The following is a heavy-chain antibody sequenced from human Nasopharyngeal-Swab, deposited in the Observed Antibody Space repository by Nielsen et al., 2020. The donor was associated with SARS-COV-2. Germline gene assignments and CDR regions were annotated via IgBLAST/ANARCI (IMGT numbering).Heavy chain of an antibody. CDR2: INHSGST. Sequence: WIRQPPGKGLEWIGEINHSGSTNYNPSLKSRVTISVDTSKNQFSLKLSSVTAADTAVYYCARERGGPRDDSSGYLYYFDSWGQGTLVTVSS. D-gene: IGHD3-22*01. CDR3: ARERGGPRDDSSGYLYYFDS. J-gene: IGHJ4*02. V-gene: IGHV4-34*01.